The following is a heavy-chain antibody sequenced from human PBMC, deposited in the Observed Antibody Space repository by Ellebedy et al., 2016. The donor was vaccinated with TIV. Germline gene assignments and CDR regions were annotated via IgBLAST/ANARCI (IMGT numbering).Heavy chain of an antibody. CDR2: IKQDGSEK. J-gene: IGHJ4*03. D-gene: IGHD3-10*01. V-gene: IGHV3-7*01. CDR1: GFTFSRNW. Sequence: GESLKISCAASGFTFSRNWMSWVRQAPGKGLEWVANIKQDGSEKWYVDSVKGRFTISRDNAKNSLYLQMSSLRAEDTAVYYCARDQGWAYPGSTKFDYWGQGTLVTVSS. CDR3: ARDQGWAYPGSTKFDY.